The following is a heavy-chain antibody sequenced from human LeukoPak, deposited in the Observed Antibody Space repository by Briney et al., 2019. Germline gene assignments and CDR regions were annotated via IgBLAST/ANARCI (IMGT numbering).Heavy chain of an antibody. Sequence: GGSLRLSCAASGFTFSGYPIHWVRQAPGKGLEWVAVISYDGSNKYYADSVKGRFTISRDNSKNTLYLQMNSLRSEDTAVYYCARAYCGGDCYAHFDYWGQGTLVTVSS. D-gene: IGHD2-21*02. CDR2: ISYDGSNK. CDR3: ARAYCGGDCYAHFDY. CDR1: GFTFSGYP. J-gene: IGHJ4*02. V-gene: IGHV3-30-3*01.